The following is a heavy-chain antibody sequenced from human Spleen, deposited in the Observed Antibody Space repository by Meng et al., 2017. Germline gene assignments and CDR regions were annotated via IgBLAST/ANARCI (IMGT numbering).Heavy chain of an antibody. J-gene: IGHJ6*02. D-gene: IGHD2-2*01. CDR2: INAGNGNT. CDR1: GYTFTSYA. V-gene: IGHV1-3*01. CDR3: AREVGYCVSTSCSAENYYYYGMDV. Sequence: ASVKVSCKASGYTFTSYAMDWVRQAPGQRLEWMGWINAGNGNTKYSQKFQGRVTITRDTSASTVYMEVSSLRSEDTAVYYCAREVGYCVSTSCSAENYYYYGMDVWGQGTTVTVSS.